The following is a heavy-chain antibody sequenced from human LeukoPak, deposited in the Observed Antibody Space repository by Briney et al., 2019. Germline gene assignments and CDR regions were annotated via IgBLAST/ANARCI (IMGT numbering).Heavy chain of an antibody. CDR2: IYYSGST. Sequence: PSETLSLTCTVSGGSISSYYWSWIRQPPGKGLEWIGYIYYSGSTNYNPSLKSRVTISVDTSKNQFSLKLSSVTAADTAAYYCAREPGHYYDGSGYQAGYYYYYYMDVWGKGTTVTVSS. CDR1: GGSISSYY. J-gene: IGHJ6*03. CDR3: AREPGHYYDGSGYQAGYYYYYYMDV. V-gene: IGHV4-59*12. D-gene: IGHD3-22*01.